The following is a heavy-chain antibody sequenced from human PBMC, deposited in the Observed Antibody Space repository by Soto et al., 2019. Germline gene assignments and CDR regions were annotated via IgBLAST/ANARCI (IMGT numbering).Heavy chain of an antibody. Sequence: PSETLSLTCAVYGASLSDNYFNWLRQPPGKGLERIGEINHSGNTNYNPSLRSRVTISIDTSKNQLSLNLRSVSAADTAVYYCARGRGEFDAWGPGTPVTVSS. CDR1: GASLSDNY. J-gene: IGHJ5*02. CDR2: INHSGNT. CDR3: ARGRGEFDA. V-gene: IGHV4-34*01. D-gene: IGHD2-21*01.